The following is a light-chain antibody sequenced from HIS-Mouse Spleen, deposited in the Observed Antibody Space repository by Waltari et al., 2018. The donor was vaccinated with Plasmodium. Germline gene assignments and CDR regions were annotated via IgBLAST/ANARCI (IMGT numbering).Light chain of an antibody. CDR2: AAS. Sequence: DIQMTQSPSSLFASVGDRVTITCRASQSISSNLNWYQQKPGKAPKLLSYAASSLQRGVPSRFSGSGSGTEFTLTINSLQPEYFATYYCQQSYSTWTFGQGTKVEIK. CDR1: QSISSN. V-gene: IGKV1-39*01. J-gene: IGKJ1*01. CDR3: QQSYSTWT.